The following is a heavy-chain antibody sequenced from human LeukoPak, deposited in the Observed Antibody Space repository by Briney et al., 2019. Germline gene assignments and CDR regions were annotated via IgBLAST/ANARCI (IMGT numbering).Heavy chain of an antibody. D-gene: IGHD5-18*01. CDR1: GGSFSGYY. CDR2: INHSGST. V-gene: IGHV4-34*01. J-gene: IGHJ6*03. Sequence: SETLSLTCAVYGGSFSGYYWSWIRQPPGKGLEWIGEINHSGSTNYNPSLESRVTISVDTSKSQISLKLISVTAADTTVYYCARAPERWYSYGSYTYYYMDVWGKGTTVTVSS. CDR3: ARAPERWYSYGSYTYYYMDV.